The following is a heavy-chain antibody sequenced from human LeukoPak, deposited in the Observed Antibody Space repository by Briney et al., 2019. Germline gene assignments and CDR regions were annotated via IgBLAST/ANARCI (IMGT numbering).Heavy chain of an antibody. CDR3: ATSSSGWYYPVDY. CDR1: GYTLTELS. J-gene: IGHJ4*02. Sequence: ASVKVSCKVSGYTLTELSMHWVRQAPGKELEWMGGFDPEDGETIYAQKFQGRVTMTEDTSTDTAYMELSSLRSEDTAVYYCATSSSGWYYPVDYWGQGTLVTVSS. CDR2: FDPEDGET. D-gene: IGHD6-19*01. V-gene: IGHV1-24*01.